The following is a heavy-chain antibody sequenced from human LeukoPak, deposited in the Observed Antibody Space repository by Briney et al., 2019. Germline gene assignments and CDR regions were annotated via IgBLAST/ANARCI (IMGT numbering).Heavy chain of an antibody. J-gene: IGHJ4*02. CDR2: ITGSSSYI. CDR3: ARGSPLAPRGVVTIDY. V-gene: IGHV3-21*01. D-gene: IGHD3-10*01. CDR1: GFTFTSYS. Sequence: GGSLRLSCAPSGFTFTSYSMNWVRQAPGKGLEWGSSITGSSSYIYYADSVKGRFTISRDNAKNSLYLQMDSLRAEDTAVYYCARGSPLAPRGVVTIDYWGQGSLVTVSS.